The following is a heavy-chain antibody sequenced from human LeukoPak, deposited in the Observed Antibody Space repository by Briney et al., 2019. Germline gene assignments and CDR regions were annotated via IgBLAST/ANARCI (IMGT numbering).Heavy chain of an antibody. D-gene: IGHD5-18*01. V-gene: IGHV4-4*02. J-gene: IGHJ4*02. CDR1: GGSISSSNW. CDR3: ARDRGGVDTPFDY. CDR2: IYHSGST. Sequence: SETLSLTCAVSGGSISSSNWWSWVRQPPGKGLEWIGEIYHSGSTNYNPSLKSRVTISVDKYKNQFSLKLSSVTAADTAVYYCARDRGGVDTPFDYWGQGTLVTVSS.